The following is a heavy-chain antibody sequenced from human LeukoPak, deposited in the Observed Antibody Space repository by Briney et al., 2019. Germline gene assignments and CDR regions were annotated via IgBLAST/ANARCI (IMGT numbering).Heavy chain of an antibody. D-gene: IGHD1-26*01. CDR2: INHSGST. CDR1: GGSFSGYY. V-gene: IGHV4-34*01. CDR3: ASVGATSNY. Sequence: RASETLSLTCAVYGGSFSGYYWSWIRQPPGKGLEWIGEINHSGSTNYNPSLKSRVTISVDTSKNQFSLKLSSVTAADTAVYYCASVGATSNYWGQGTLVTVSS. J-gene: IGHJ4*02.